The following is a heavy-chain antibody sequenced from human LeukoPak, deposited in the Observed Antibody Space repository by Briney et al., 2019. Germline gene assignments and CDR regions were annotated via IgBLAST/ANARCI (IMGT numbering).Heavy chain of an antibody. D-gene: IGHD2-8*02. CDR1: GFGFSHTA. CDR3: AKAWSYYFDH. Sequence: GGSLRLSCEASGFGFSHTAMIWVRQAPGKGPELVSFINGGGDMTDYADSVKGRFTISRDNTKNTLYLQMNSLRAEDAAIYYCAKAWSYYFDHWGRGTLVTVSS. J-gene: IGHJ4*02. V-gene: IGHV3-23*01. CDR2: INGGGDMT.